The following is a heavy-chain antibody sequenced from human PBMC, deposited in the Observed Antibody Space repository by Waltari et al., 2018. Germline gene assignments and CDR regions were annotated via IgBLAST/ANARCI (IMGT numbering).Heavy chain of an antibody. CDR3: GKETAGAIFAATKGPCDI. Sequence: QVQLVQSGTEVKIPGASVNVSCQASGYIFRRYGIHWVRPAPGQGLEWLGWMIAEKCKTNTEQKFKGRVTRTKDTSTRTADREVRSLRSGDTAGNYCGKETAGAIFAATKGPCDIWRQGTMVTVSS. CDR2: MIAEKCKT. J-gene: IGHJ3*02. D-gene: IGHD3-3*01. V-gene: IGHV1-18*01. CDR1: GYIFRRYG.